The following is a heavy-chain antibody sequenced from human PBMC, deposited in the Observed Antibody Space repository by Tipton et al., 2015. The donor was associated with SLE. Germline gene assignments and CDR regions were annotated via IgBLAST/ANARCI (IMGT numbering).Heavy chain of an antibody. CDR3: ARDLWGYTNIAMHSDGFDI. CDR1: GFTFSNYW. Sequence: SLRLSCAASGFTFSNYWMTWVRQAPGKGLEWVADINQDGSEKRYGGSVRGRFTISRDYAKNSLFLQMSSLRVEDTAIYYCARDLWGYTNIAMHSDGFDIWGQGTVVTVSS. J-gene: IGHJ3*02. D-gene: IGHD5-12*01. CDR2: INQDGSEK. V-gene: IGHV3-7*03.